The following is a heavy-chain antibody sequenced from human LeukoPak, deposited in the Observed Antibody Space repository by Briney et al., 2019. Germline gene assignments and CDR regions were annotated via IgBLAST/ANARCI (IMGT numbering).Heavy chain of an antibody. D-gene: IGHD2-2*01. J-gene: IGHJ4*02. CDR2: INHSGST. V-gene: IGHV4-34*01. CDR1: GGSFSGYY. Sequence: SETLSLTCAVYGGSFSGYYWSWIRQPPGKGLEWIGEINHSGSTNYNPSLKSRVTISVDTSKNQFSLKLSSETAADTAVYYCARFPRRYWVVVVVPAFDYWGQGTLVTVSS. CDR3: ARFPRRYWVVVVVPAFDY.